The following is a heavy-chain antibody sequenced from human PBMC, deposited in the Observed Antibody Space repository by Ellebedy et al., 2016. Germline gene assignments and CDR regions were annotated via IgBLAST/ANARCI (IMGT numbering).Heavy chain of an antibody. D-gene: IGHD3-10*01. J-gene: IGHJ4*02. CDR3: ARADPTLYGSGGVAY. Sequence: GGSLRLSCAASGFTFSSYWMHWVRQAPGKGLVWVSRINSDGSSTSYADSVKGRFTISRDNAKNTLYLQMNSLRAEDTAVYYCARADPTLYGSGGVAYWGQGTLVTVSS. CDR2: INSDGSST. CDR1: GFTFSSYW. V-gene: IGHV3-74*01.